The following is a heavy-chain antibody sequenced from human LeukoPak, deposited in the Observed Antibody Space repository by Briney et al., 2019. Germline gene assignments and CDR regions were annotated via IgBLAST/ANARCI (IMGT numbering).Heavy chain of an antibody. J-gene: IGHJ6*03. CDR1: GGTYSSYA. D-gene: IGHD1-26*01. Sequence: SVKVSCKASGGTYSSYAISWVRQAPGQGLESMGGIIPIFGTANYAQKFQGRVTITADESTSTAYMELSSLRSEDTAVYYCARAPVGADLRDYYYYMDVWGKGTTVTVSS. V-gene: IGHV1-69*13. CDR3: ARAPVGADLRDYYYYMDV. CDR2: IIPIFGTA.